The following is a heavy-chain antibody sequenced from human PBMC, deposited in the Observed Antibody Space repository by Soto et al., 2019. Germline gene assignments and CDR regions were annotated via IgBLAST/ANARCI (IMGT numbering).Heavy chain of an antibody. CDR2: IYYSGST. CDR1: GGSISSGGYY. Sequence: QVQLQESGPGLVKPSQTLSPTCTVSGGSISSGGYYWSWIRQHPGKGLEWIGYIYYSGSTYYNPSLKSRVTISVDTSKNQFSLKLSSVTAADTAVYYCARDKEVVAATGAFDIWGQGTMVTVSS. J-gene: IGHJ3*02. CDR3: ARDKEVVAATGAFDI. D-gene: IGHD2-15*01. V-gene: IGHV4-31*03.